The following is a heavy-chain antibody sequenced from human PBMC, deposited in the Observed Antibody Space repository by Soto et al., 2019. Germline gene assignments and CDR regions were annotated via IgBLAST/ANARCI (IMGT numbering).Heavy chain of an antibody. CDR2: ISNSGGST. D-gene: IGHD6-19*01. CDR1: GFTLSSYF. J-gene: IGHJ4*02. Sequence: EVQLLESGGGLVQPGGSLRLSCVASGFTLSSYFMTWVRQAPGKGLEWVSAISNSGGSTYYADSVKGRFTISRDNSQNTLYLQMNSLRAEDTAVYFCAKDLEKWLVQLGGLDSWGQGTLVTVSS. CDR3: AKDLEKWLVQLGGLDS. V-gene: IGHV3-23*01.